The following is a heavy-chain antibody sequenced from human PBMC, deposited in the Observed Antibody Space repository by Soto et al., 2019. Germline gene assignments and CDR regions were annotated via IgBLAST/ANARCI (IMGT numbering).Heavy chain of an antibody. Sequence: NPSETLSLTCTVSGDSISNYYWTWIRQAAGKRLECIGRVFSSGTTNYNPSLKSRVTMSVDTSKNQLSLKLTSVTAADTAVYYCARVGDSGYYWYFDYWGQGALVTVSS. CDR2: VFSSGTT. CDR1: GDSISNYY. CDR3: ARVGDSGYYWYFDY. J-gene: IGHJ4*02. D-gene: IGHD3-22*01. V-gene: IGHV4-4*07.